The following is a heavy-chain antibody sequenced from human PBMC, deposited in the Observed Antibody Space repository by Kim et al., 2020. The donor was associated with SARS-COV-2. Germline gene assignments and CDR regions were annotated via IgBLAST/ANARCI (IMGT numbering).Heavy chain of an antibody. D-gene: IGHD5-18*01. V-gene: IGHV3-30*04. CDR2: ISYDGSNK. CDR1: GFTFSSYA. J-gene: IGHJ4*02. Sequence: GGSLRLSCAASGFTFSSYAMHWVRQAPGKGLEWVAVISYDGSNKYYADSVKGRFTISRDNSKNTLYLQMNSLRAEDTAVYYCARDGAFRPDTAMVMVFDYWGQGTLVTVSS. CDR3: ARDGAFRPDTAMVMVFDY.